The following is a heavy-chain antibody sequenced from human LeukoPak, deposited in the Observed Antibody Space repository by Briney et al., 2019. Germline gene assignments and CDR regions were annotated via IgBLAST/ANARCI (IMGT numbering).Heavy chain of an antibody. V-gene: IGHV3-21*01. J-gene: IGHJ5*01. Sequence: GGSLRLSCAASGFTFSSSSMNWVRQAPGKGLEWVSSISSSGRYIYFADSMKGRFTISRDNAKNSVSLQMNSLRGKDTAVYYCAKSLTPDRDWFDSWGQGTLVIVSS. CDR2: ISSSGRYI. CDR3: AKSLTPDRDWFDS. D-gene: IGHD4/OR15-4a*01. CDR1: GFTFSSSS.